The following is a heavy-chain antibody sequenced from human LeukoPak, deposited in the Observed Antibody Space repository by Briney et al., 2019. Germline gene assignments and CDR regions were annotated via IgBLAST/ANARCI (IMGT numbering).Heavy chain of an antibody. Sequence: GASVKVSCKASGGTFSSYAISWVRQAPGQGLEWMGGIILIFGTANYAQKFQGRVTITADESTSTAYMELSSLRSEDTAVYYCARGRGGKYCSSTSCYLGLFDYWGQGTLVPVSS. J-gene: IGHJ4*02. CDR2: IILIFGTA. CDR3: ARGRGGKYCSSTSCYLGLFDY. CDR1: GGTFSSYA. D-gene: IGHD2-2*01. V-gene: IGHV1-69*13.